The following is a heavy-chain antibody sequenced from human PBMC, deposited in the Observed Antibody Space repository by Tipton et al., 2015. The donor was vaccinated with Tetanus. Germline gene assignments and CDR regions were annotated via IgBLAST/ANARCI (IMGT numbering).Heavy chain of an antibody. Sequence: GLVKPSETLSLTCNVSGGSIRSYYWSWIRQSPGKGLEWIGYIFPSGSTSYIPSLESRVTISVDTSKNQVFLKLDSVTAADTAVYFCARSNILRFLDCWGQGTLVTVSS. D-gene: IGHD3-3*01. CDR1: GGSIRSYY. CDR3: ARSNILRFLDC. CDR2: IFPSGST. V-gene: IGHV4-4*09. J-gene: IGHJ4*02.